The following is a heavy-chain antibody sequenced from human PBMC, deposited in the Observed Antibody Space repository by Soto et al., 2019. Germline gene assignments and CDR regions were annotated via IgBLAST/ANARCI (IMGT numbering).Heavy chain of an antibody. D-gene: IGHD6-19*01. CDR1: GFTFSSYW. CDR2: INSDGSGT. J-gene: IGHJ2*01. Sequence: EVQLVESGGGLVQPGGSLRLSCAASGFTFSSYWMHWVRQAPGKGLVWVSRINSDGSGTSYADSVKGRFTISRDNAKNTLYLQMNSLRAEDTAVYYCARDPGAGYWYIDLWGRGTLVTVSS. V-gene: IGHV3-74*01. CDR3: ARDPGAGYWYIDL.